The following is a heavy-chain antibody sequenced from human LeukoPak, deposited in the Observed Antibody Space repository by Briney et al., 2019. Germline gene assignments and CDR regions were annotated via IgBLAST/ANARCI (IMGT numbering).Heavy chain of an antibody. Sequence: GGSLRLSCAASGFTFSSYAMSWVRQAPGKGLEWVSAISGSGGSTYYADSVKGRFTISRDNSKNTLYLQMNSLRAEDTAVYYCAKDWHEYPPHTGYYFDYXXXXXXVXXSS. CDR3: AKDWHEYPPHTGYYFDY. J-gene: IGHJ4*01. CDR1: GFTFSSYA. CDR2: ISGSGGST. D-gene: IGHD2-2*01. V-gene: IGHV3-23*01.